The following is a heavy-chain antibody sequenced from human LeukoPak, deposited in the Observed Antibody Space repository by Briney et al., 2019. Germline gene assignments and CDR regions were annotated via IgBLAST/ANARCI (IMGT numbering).Heavy chain of an antibody. D-gene: IGHD6-19*01. J-gene: IGHJ4*02. Sequence: SVKVSCKASGGTFSSHAISWVRQAPGQGLEWMGGIIPIFGTANYAQKFQGRVTITTDESTSTAYMELSSLRSEDTAVYYCVGGPIAVTNYFDYWGQGTLVTVSS. CDR3: VGGPIAVTNYFDY. CDR1: GGTFSSHA. CDR2: IIPIFGTA. V-gene: IGHV1-69*05.